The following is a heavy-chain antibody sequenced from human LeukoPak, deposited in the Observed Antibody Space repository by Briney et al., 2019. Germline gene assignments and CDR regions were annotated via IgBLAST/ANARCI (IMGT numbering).Heavy chain of an antibody. Sequence: SETLSLTCTVSGGSISSSTYYWGWIRQPPGKGLEWIGTIYYSGSTYYSPSLKSRVTISVDTSKNRFSLKLSSVTAADTAVYYCARLGDLYSRFDYWGQGTLVTVSS. CDR3: ARLGDLYSRFDY. V-gene: IGHV4-39*01. J-gene: IGHJ4*02. CDR2: IYYSGST. CDR1: GGSISSSTYY. D-gene: IGHD6-13*01.